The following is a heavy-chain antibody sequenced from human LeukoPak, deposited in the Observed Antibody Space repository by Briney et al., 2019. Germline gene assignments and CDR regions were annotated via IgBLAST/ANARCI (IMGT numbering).Heavy chain of an antibody. J-gene: IGHJ5*02. CDR1: GGSIRSRSYY. Sequence: SETLSLTCTVSGGSIRSRSYYWGWIRQPPGKGMEWIGSIYYSGLTYNNPSLKSRVTTSVDTSKNQFSLKVSSVSAADTAVYYCARHGSGSSSSWYDNWGQGTLVTVSS. D-gene: IGHD6-13*01. CDR3: ARHGSGSSSSWYDN. CDR2: IYYSGLT. V-gene: IGHV4-39*01.